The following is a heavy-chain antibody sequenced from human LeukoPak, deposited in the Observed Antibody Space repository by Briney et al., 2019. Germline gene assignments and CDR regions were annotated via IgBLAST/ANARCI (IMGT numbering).Heavy chain of an antibody. J-gene: IGHJ4*02. V-gene: IGHV3-21*01. CDR1: GFTFSSYS. Sequence: GGSLRLSCAASGFTFSSYSMNWVRRAPGKGLEWVSSISSSSYIYYADSVKGRFTISRDNAKNSLYLQMNSLRAEDTAVYYCASLIAATVGVDYWGQGTLVTVSS. CDR3: ASLIAATVGVDY. D-gene: IGHD6-13*01. CDR2: ISSSSYI.